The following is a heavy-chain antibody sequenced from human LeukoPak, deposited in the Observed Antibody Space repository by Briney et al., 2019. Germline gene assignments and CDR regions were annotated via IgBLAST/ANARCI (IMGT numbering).Heavy chain of an antibody. CDR1: GGSFSGYY. V-gene: IGHV3-23*01. D-gene: IGHD6-19*01. Sequence: LTCAVYGGSFSGYYWSWIRQPPGKGLEWVSAISGSGGSTYYADSVKGRFTISRDNSKNTLYLQMNSLRAEDTAVYYCASKPLYSSGWYNDYWGQGTLVTVSS. CDR2: ISGSGGST. J-gene: IGHJ4*02. CDR3: ASKPLYSSGWYNDY.